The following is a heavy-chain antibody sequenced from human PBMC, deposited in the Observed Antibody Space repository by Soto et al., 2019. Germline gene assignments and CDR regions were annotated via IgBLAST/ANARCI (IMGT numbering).Heavy chain of an antibody. Sequence: EVQLVESGGGLVQPGGSLRLSCAASGFTFSSYSMNWVRQAPGKGLEWVSYISSSSSTIYYADSVKGRFTISRDKAKNSLYRQRNSLIAEDTAVYYCARERGGSVYYYYYYMDVWGNGSTVTVSS. D-gene: IGHD5-12*01. V-gene: IGHV3-48*01. CDR1: GFTFSSYS. J-gene: IGHJ6*03. CDR2: ISSSSSTI. CDR3: ARERGGSVYYYYYYMDV.